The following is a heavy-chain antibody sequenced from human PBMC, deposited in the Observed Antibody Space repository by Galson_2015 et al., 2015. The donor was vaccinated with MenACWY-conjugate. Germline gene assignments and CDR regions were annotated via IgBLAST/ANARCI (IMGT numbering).Heavy chain of an antibody. CDR3: VRDRGSAWNDLFEY. CDR1: GFTPSEYF. Sequence: SLRLSCAASGFTPSEYFMDWVRQAPGKGLEWVGRSRDKASSYTTEYAASVKGRFSISRDDSTNSLYLHMNSLKTEDTAVYYCVRDRGSAWNDLFEYWGQGVLVTVSS. V-gene: IGHV3-72*01. CDR2: SRDKASSYTT. D-gene: IGHD1-1*01. J-gene: IGHJ4*02.